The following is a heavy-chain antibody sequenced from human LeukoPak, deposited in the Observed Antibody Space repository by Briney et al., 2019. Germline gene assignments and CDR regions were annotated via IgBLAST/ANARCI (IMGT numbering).Heavy chain of an antibody. CDR2: IYSGGST. V-gene: IGHV3-53*01. CDR1: GFTVSSNY. CDR3: AGKVSVDAFDI. J-gene: IGHJ3*02. D-gene: IGHD4-23*01. Sequence: GGSLRLSCAASGFTVSSNYMSWVRQAPGKGLEWVSVIYSGGSTYYADSVKGRFTISRDNSKNTLYLQMNSLRAEDTAVYYCAGKVSVDAFDIWGQGTMVTVSS.